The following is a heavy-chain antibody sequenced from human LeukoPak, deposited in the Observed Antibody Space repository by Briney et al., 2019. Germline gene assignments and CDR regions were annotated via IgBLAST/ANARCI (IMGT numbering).Heavy chain of an antibody. J-gene: IGHJ4*02. V-gene: IGHV3-66*02. CDR1: GFSVSSNY. CDR3: VGSLWGYQFDY. CDR2: IYNTGAT. Sequence: GGSLRHSCTASGFSVSSNYMSWVRHAPEKGLEWVSVIYNTGATYYADSVKGRFTISRDNSKNTVDLQMNSLRPEDTAVYYCVGSLWGYQFDYWGQGALVTVSS. D-gene: IGHD3-16*01.